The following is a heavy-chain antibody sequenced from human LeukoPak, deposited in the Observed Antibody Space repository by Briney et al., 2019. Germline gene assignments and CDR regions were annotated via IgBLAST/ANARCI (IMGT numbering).Heavy chain of an antibody. D-gene: IGHD3-3*01. Sequence: GGSLRLSCAASGFTFSSYSMNWVRQAPGKGLEWVSSISSSSSYIYYVDSVKGRFTISRDNAKNSLYLQMNSLRAEDTAVYYCARDYDFWSGYPTAEYYFDYWGQGTPVTVSS. CDR2: ISSSSSYI. J-gene: IGHJ4*02. CDR1: GFTFSSYS. V-gene: IGHV3-21*01. CDR3: ARDYDFWSGYPTAEYYFDY.